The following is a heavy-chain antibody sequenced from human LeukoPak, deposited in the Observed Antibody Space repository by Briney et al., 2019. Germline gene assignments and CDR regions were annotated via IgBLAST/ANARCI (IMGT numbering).Heavy chain of an antibody. Sequence: ASVKVSCKASGGTLSSYAISWVRQAPGQGLEWMGGIIPIFGTANYAQKFQGRVTITADESTSTAYMELSSLRSEDTAVYYCARVSGQQLVRGNWFDPWGQGTLVTVSS. J-gene: IGHJ5*02. CDR2: IIPIFGTA. V-gene: IGHV1-69*13. CDR3: ARVSGQQLVRGNWFDP. D-gene: IGHD6-13*01. CDR1: GGTLSSYA.